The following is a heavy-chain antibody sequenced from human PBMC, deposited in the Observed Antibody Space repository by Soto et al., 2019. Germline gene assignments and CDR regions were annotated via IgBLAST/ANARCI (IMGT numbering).Heavy chain of an antibody. CDR1: GDSMSPFY. D-gene: IGHD3-3*01. Sequence: QVPLQESGPGLVKPSETLSLTCTVSGDSMSPFYWNWIRQSPTKGLEWIGYIYYSGNTNYNPSLKSRVAISVDTSKNQFDLKLDSVTAADTAVYYCARGVYDYWSGYYAGSGLDVWGQGTTVTVSS. CDR3: ARGVYDYWSGYYAGSGLDV. J-gene: IGHJ6*02. CDR2: IYYSGNT. V-gene: IGHV4-59*13.